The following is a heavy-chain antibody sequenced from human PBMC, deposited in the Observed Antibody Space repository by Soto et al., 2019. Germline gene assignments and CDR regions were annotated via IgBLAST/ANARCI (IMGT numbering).Heavy chain of an antibody. CDR1: GGSISSSSYY. Sequence: QLQLQESGPGLVKPSETLSLTCTVSGGSISSSSYYWGWIRQPPGKGLEWIGSIYYSGSTYYNPSLKSRVTISVDTSKNQFSLKLSSVTAADTAVYYCARHSTYCSGGSCYRPFDYWGQGTLVTVSS. CDR3: ARHSTYCSGGSCYRPFDY. J-gene: IGHJ4*02. V-gene: IGHV4-39*01. D-gene: IGHD2-15*01. CDR2: IYYSGST.